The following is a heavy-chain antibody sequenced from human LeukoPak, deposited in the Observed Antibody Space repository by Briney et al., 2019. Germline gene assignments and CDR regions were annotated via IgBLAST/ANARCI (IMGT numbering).Heavy chain of an antibody. V-gene: IGHV4-39*07. CDR1: GGSISGSSSY. J-gene: IGHJ5*02. CDR2: IYYSGSS. D-gene: IGHD2-2*01. Sequence: PSETLSLTCSVSGGSISGSSSYWGWIRQPPGKGLEWIGSIYYSGSSFDNPALKSRVTISVDTSKNQFSLKLSSVTAADTAVYYCARGYQLLPVLFDPWGQGTLVTVSS. CDR3: ARGYQLLPVLFDP.